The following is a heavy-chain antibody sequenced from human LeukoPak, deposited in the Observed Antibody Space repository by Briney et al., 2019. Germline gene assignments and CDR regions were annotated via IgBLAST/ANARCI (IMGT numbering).Heavy chain of an antibody. J-gene: IGHJ4*02. Sequence: PGGSLRLSCAVSGFTFSSYEMNWVRQAPGKGLEWVSAISGSGGSTYYADSVKGRFTISRDNSKNTLYLQMNSLRAEDTAVYYCAKQSRQWLVYFDYWGQGTLVTVSS. CDR2: ISGSGGST. V-gene: IGHV3-23*01. CDR1: GFTFSSYE. D-gene: IGHD6-19*01. CDR3: AKQSRQWLVYFDY.